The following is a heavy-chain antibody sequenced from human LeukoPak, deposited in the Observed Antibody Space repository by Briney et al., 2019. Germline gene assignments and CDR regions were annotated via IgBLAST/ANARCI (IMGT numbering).Heavy chain of an antibody. Sequence: ASVKVSCKASGYTFTSYYTHWVRQAPGQGLEWMGIINPSGGSTSYAQKLRGRVTMTRDTSTSTVYMELSSLRSEDTAVYYCASSGYSASGGGAYYFDYWGQGTLVTVSS. D-gene: IGHD6-13*01. J-gene: IGHJ4*02. V-gene: IGHV1-46*01. CDR2: INPSGGST. CDR3: ASSGYSASGGGAYYFDY. CDR1: GYTFTSYY.